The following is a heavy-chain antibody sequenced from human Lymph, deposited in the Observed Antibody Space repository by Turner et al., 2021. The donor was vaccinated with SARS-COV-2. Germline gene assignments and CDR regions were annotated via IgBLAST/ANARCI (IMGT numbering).Heavy chain of an antibody. CDR1: GFTFRSYG. V-gene: IGHV3-23*01. CDR2: SSGSGGST. CDR3: AKGPYCSSTSCPTVGAFDI. D-gene: IGHD2-2*01. Sequence: EVQLLESGGGLVQPGGSLRLSCAASGFTFRSYGMSWVRQAPGKGLEWVSASSGSGGSTYYADSVKGRFTISRDNSKNTLYLQMNSLRPEDTAVYYCAKGPYCSSTSCPTVGAFDIWGQGTMVTISS. J-gene: IGHJ3*02.